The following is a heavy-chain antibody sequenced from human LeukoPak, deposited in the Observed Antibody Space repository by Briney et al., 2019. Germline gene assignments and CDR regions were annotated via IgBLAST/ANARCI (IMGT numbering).Heavy chain of an antibody. V-gene: IGHV3-48*01. CDR3: VSSGNYRFHH. CDR2: IDLSGFSK. D-gene: IGHD1-26*01. CDR1: EFIFSTYS. Sequence: GGSLRLSCAASEFIFSTYSMNWVRQAPGKGLEWVSYIDLSGFSKSYADSVKGRFTISRDKAKKSVYLQMSSLRAEDTAVYCCVSSGNYRFHHWGQGTLVTVSS. J-gene: IGHJ1*01.